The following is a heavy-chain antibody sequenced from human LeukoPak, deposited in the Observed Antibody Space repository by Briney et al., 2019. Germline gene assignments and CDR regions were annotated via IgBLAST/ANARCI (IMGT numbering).Heavy chain of an antibody. CDR2: IKSKTDGGTT. Sequence: GGSLRLSCAASGFTFSNAWMSWVRQAPGKGLEWVGRIKSKTDGGTTDYAAPVKGRFTISRDDSKNTLYLQMNSLKTEDTAVYYCTAAGLYDSSGYYYVFLGAFDIWGQGTMVTVSS. D-gene: IGHD3-22*01. CDR3: TAAGLYDSSGYYYVFLGAFDI. CDR1: GFTFSNAW. J-gene: IGHJ3*02. V-gene: IGHV3-15*01.